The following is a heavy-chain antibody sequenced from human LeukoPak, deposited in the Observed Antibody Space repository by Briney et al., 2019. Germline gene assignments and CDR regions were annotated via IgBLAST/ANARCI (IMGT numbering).Heavy chain of an antibody. CDR2: ISSSSSYI. CDR3: ARDGYSSSWPYFDY. Sequence: GGSLRLSCAASVFTFSSHSMNWVRQAPGKGLEWVSSISSSSSYIYYADSVKGRFTISRDNAKNSLYLQMNSLRAEDTAVYYCARDGYSSSWPYFDYWGQGTLVTVSS. D-gene: IGHD6-13*01. J-gene: IGHJ4*02. CDR1: VFTFSSHS. V-gene: IGHV3-21*01.